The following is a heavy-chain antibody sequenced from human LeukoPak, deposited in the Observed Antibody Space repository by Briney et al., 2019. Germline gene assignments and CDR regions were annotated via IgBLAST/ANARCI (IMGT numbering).Heavy chain of an antibody. CDR2: ISYDGSNK. V-gene: IGHV3-30*04. J-gene: IGHJ4*02. Sequence: GGSLRLSCAASGFTFSSYAMHWVRQAPGKGLEWVAVISYDGSNKYYADSVKGRFTISRDNSKNTLYLQMNSLRAEDTAVYYCARGGRSSGWYGSYFDYWGQGTQVTVSS. CDR3: ARGGRSSGWYGSYFDY. D-gene: IGHD6-19*01. CDR1: GFTFSSYA.